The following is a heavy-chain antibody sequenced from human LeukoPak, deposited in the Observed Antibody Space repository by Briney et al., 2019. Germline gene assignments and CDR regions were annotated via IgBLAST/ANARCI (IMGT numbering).Heavy chain of an antibody. CDR1: GLNFSDSP. Sequence: GGSLTLSCITSGLNFSDSPTTWVRHAPGKGLQRVANVNRDGTEKHFLDSVEGRFTISRDNAKKSLYLQMSRLRPHVTAVYCCVRGHWYFESRVQRTMPTVPS. CDR2: VNRDGTEK. V-gene: IGHV3-7*04. CDR3: VRGHWYFES. J-gene: IGHJ4*02.